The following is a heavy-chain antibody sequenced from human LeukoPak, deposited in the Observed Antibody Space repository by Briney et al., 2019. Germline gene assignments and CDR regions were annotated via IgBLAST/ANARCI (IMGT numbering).Heavy chain of an antibody. D-gene: IGHD2-2*02. V-gene: IGHV3-64*01. Sequence: GSLRLSCAASGFTFSSYTMHWVRQAPGKGLAYVSGISSDGGTTYYGNSVKGRFTISRDNSKNTVYLQMGSLRAEDMAVYYCVRSDCGSASCYTGSNWGQGTLVTVSS. CDR3: VRSDCGSASCYTGSN. CDR1: GFTFSSYT. CDR2: ISSDGGTT. J-gene: IGHJ4*02.